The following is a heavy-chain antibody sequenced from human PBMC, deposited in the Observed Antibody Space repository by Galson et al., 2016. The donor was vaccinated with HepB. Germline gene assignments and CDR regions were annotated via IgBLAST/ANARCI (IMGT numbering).Heavy chain of an antibody. Sequence: SLRLSCAASGFTFDDYDMHWVRQAQGKGLVWVSRISTDGSSTIYADSVKGRFTVSRDNAKNTLYLQMNSLRAEDTAVYYCVRARTLPASAGMDVWGQGTTVTVSS. D-gene: IGHD2-2*01. CDR2: ISTDGSST. J-gene: IGHJ6*02. V-gene: IGHV3-74*01. CDR1: GFTFDDYD. CDR3: VRARTLPASAGMDV.